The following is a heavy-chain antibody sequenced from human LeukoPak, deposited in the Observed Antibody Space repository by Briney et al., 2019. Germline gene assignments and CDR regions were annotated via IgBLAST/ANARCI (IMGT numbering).Heavy chain of an antibody. CDR3: TTDHYDYVWGSYRPDY. Sequence: AGGSLRLSCAASGFTFSSYSMNWVRQAPGKGLEWVGRIKSKTDGGTTDYAAPVKGRFTISRDDSKNTLYLQMNSLKTEDTAVYYCTTDHYDYVWGSYRPDYWGQGTLVTVSS. CDR2: IKSKTDGGTT. D-gene: IGHD3-16*02. V-gene: IGHV3-15*01. CDR1: GFTFSSYS. J-gene: IGHJ4*02.